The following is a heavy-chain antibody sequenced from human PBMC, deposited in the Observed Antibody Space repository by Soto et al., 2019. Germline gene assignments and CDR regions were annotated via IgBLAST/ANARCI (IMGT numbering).Heavy chain of an antibody. V-gene: IGHV3-49*03. Sequence: PGGSLRLSCTASGFTFGDYAMSWFRQAPGKGLEWVGFIRSKAYGGTTEYAASVKGRFTISRDDSKSIAYLQMNSLKTEDTAVYYCTPRIPTTGYYYYYMDVWGKGTTVTVSS. CDR2: IRSKAYGGTT. J-gene: IGHJ6*03. CDR3: TPRIPTTGYYYYYMDV. D-gene: IGHD4-4*01. CDR1: GFTFGDYA.